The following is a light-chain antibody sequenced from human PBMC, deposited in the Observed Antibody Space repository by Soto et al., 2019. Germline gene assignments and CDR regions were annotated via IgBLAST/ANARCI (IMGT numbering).Light chain of an antibody. CDR1: QTISNTF. CDR3: QQYGVSPT. V-gene: IGKV3-20*01. CDR2: GAS. Sequence: DIVFTQSPCTLSLYPGERATLSCRASQTISNTFLAWYQQRPGQAPRLLIYGASGRAAGIPDRFSGSGSGTDFTLSISRLEPEDFAVYYCQQYGVSPTFGGGTKVDIK. J-gene: IGKJ4*01.